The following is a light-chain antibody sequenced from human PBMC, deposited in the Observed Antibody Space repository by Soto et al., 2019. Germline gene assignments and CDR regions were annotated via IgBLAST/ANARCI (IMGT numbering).Light chain of an antibody. CDR3: SSKRGSTYV. J-gene: IGLJ1*01. CDR2: DVS. V-gene: IGLV2-14*03. Sequence: QSALTQPASVSGSPGQSITISCTGTSSDVGGYNYVSWYQQHPGKAPILVIYDVSNRPSGVSNRFSGSKSGNTASLTISGLQAEDEADYYCSSKRGSTYVFGTGTKLTVL. CDR1: SSDVGGYNY.